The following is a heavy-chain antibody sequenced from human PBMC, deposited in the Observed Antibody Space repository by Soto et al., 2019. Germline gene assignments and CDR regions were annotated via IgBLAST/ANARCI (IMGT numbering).Heavy chain of an antibody. J-gene: IGHJ4*02. CDR2: ISYDGSNK. D-gene: IGHD3-22*01. CDR1: GFTFSSYG. Sequence: QVQLVESGGGVVQPGRSLRLSCAASGFTFSSYGMHWVRQAPGKGLEWVAVISYDGSNKYYADSVKGRFTISRDNSKNTLYLQMNSLRAEDTAVYYCAKGRPISSGYYYPWFDYWGQGTLVTVSS. V-gene: IGHV3-30*18. CDR3: AKGRPISSGYYYPWFDY.